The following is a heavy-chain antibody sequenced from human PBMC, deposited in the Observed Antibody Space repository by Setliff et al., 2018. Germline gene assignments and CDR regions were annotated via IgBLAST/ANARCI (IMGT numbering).Heavy chain of an antibody. CDR1: GVSFGSGTYY. CDR2: IQSTGNT. CDR3: AASRAYTGAVEEWFLPKTFDF. Sequence: LSLTCTVSGVSFGSGTYYWSWIRQPAGKGLEWIGLIQSTGNTNYNPSLQSRVTISIDTSKNQFSLKLSSVTAADAALYYCAASRAYTGAVEEWFLPKTFDFWGQGSPVTVS. J-gene: IGHJ4*02. V-gene: IGHV4-61*02. D-gene: IGHD3-10*01.